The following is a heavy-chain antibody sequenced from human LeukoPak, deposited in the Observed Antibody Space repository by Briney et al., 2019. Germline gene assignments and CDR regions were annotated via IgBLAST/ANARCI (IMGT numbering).Heavy chain of an antibody. D-gene: IGHD3-22*01. CDR2: IYYSGST. CDR3: AGASYDSSGVH. J-gene: IGHJ4*02. Sequence: SETLSLTCTGSGGSISSYYWSWIRQPPGKGLEWIGYIYYSGSTNYNPSLKSRVTISVDTSKNQFSLKLSSVTAADTAVYYCAGASYDSSGVHWGQGTLVTVSS. V-gene: IGHV4-59*01. CDR1: GGSISSYY.